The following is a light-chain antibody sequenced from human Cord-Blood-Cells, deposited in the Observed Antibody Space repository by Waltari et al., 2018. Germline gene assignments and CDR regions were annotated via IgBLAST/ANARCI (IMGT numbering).Light chain of an antibody. Sequence: QYALTQPASVSGSPGQSITISCTGTSRDVGGSNYVSWYQQHPGKAPKLMIYDVSNRPSGVSNRFAGSKSGNTASLTISGLQAEDEADYYCSSYTSSSTLVFGGGTKLTVL. V-gene: IGLV2-14*01. CDR1: SRDVGGSNY. CDR3: SSYTSSSTLV. J-gene: IGLJ2*01. CDR2: DVS.